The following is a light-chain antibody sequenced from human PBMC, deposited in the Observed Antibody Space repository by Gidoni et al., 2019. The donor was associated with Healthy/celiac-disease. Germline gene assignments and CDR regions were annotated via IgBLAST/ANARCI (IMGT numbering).Light chain of an antibody. Sequence: SYELTQPPSVSVSPGQTASITCPGDKLGDKYACWYQQKPGQSPVLVIYQDSKRPSGNPERFSGSNSGNTATLTISGTQAMDEADYYCQAWDSSSLYVFGTGTKVTVL. CDR2: QDS. CDR3: QAWDSSSLYV. CDR1: KLGDKY. J-gene: IGLJ1*01. V-gene: IGLV3-1*01.